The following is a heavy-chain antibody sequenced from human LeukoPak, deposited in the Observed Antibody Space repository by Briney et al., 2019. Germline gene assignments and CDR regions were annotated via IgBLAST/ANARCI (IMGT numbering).Heavy chain of an antibody. D-gene: IGHD5-18*01. V-gene: IGHV4-34*01. CDR2: INHSGST. J-gene: IGHJ4*02. Sequence: SETLSLTCAVYGGSFSGYYWSWIPQPPRKGLEWIGEINHSGSTNYNPSLKSRVTISVDTSKNQFSLKLSSVTAADAAVYYCARGVRSSIYSYGFMNYWGQGTLDTVSS. CDR1: GGSFSGYY. CDR3: ARGVRSSIYSYGFMNY.